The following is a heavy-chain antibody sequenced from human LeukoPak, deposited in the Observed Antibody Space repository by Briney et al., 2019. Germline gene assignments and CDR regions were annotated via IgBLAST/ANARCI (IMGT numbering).Heavy chain of an antibody. J-gene: IGHJ4*02. CDR2: IKQDGSQK. V-gene: IGHV3-7*01. Sequence: GGSLRLSCAAFGFTFTSYWMSWVRQAPGKGLEWVANIKQDGSQKYYVDSVKGRFTISRDNAKNSMYLQMNSLRAEDTAVYYCARDRWDIVVVPAAFNFDYWGQGTLVTVSS. CDR1: GFTFTSYW. D-gene: IGHD2-2*01. CDR3: ARDRWDIVVVPAAFNFDY.